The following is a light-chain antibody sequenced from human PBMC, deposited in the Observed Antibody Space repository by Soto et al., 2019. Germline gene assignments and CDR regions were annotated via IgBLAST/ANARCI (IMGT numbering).Light chain of an antibody. Sequence: DIQMTKSPSTLSASVGDRVTITCRASQSISSWLAWYQQKPGKAPELLIYDASSLESGVPSRFSGSGSGTEFTLTISSLQPDDFATHYCQQYNSYSPLTFGGGTKVDIK. CDR3: QQYNSYSPLT. V-gene: IGKV1-5*01. CDR2: DAS. J-gene: IGKJ4*01. CDR1: QSISSW.